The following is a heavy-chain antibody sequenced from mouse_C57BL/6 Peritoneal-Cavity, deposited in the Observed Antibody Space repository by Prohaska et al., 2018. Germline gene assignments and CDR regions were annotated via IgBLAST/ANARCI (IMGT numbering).Heavy chain of an antibody. Sequence: EVQLQQSGPVLVKPGASVKMSCKASGYTFTDYYMNWVKQSHGKSLEWIGMINPYNGGTRYSQKFKDKATLTVVKSSNTAYMELNRLTSGDSAVYYCARDDDYPYAMDYWDQGASVTVSS. J-gene: IGHJ4*01. CDR2: INPYNGGT. V-gene: IGHV1-19*01. CDR3: ARDDDYPYAMDY. D-gene: IGHD2-4*01. CDR1: GYTFTDYY.